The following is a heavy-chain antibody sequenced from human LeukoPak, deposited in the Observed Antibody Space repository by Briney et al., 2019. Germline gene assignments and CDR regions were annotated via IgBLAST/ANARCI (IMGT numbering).Heavy chain of an antibody. CDR2: IYHSGST. J-gene: IGHJ4*02. CDR1: GYSISSGYY. CDR3: ARDGRNLIVVI. D-gene: IGHD3-22*01. Sequence: SETLSLTCTVSGYSISSGYYWGWIRQPPGKGLEWIGSIYHSGSTYYNPPLKSRVTISVDTSKNQFSLKLSSVTAADTAVYYCARDGRNLIVVIWGQGTLVTASS. V-gene: IGHV4-38-2*02.